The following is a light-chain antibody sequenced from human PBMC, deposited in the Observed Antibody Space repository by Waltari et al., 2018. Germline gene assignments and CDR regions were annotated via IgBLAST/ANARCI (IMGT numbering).Light chain of an antibody. Sequence: DIVMTQSPDSLAVSLGERATINCKSSQSVLYSPNSKNYLAWYRQKPGQPPKLLIYWVSTREAGVPDRFSGSGSGTDFTLTISSLQAEDVAVYYCHQYYATPWTFGQGTKLEIK. V-gene: IGKV4-1*01. J-gene: IGKJ1*01. CDR3: HQYYATPWT. CDR1: QSVLYSPNSKNY. CDR2: WVS.